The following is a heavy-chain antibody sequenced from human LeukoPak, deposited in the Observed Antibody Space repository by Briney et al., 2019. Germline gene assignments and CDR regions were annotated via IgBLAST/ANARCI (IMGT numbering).Heavy chain of an antibody. J-gene: IGHJ5*02. CDR2: INQSGGT. Sequence: SETLSLTCAVYGGSFSGYYWSWSRQPPGKGREGRGEINQSGGTNYSPALKSRATIAVDASKTQFSLTMTSVTAADTAVYYCASSHPVHARYCSSTSCSGWWPHNWFDPWGQGTLVTVSS. CDR3: ASSHPVHARYCSSTSCSGWWPHNWFDP. D-gene: IGHD2-2*01. V-gene: IGHV4-34*01. CDR1: GGSFSGYY.